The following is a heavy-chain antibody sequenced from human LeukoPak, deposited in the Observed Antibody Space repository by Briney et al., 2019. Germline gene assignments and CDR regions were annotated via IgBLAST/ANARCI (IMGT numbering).Heavy chain of an antibody. J-gene: IGHJ3*01. Sequence: GGSLRLSCSASGFTFSGYANYWVRQAPGKGLEWVGQIKSKSDGGTTDCSATVKGRFAISKDDSRTTLFLQMNSLQTDDTAVYYCTTWDGVDWGQGTMVTVSS. V-gene: IGHV3-15*01. CDR2: IKSKSDGGTT. CDR1: GFTFSGYA. D-gene: IGHD1-26*01. CDR3: TTWDGVD.